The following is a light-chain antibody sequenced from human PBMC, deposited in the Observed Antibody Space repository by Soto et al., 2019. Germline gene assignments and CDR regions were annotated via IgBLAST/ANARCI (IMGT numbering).Light chain of an antibody. CDR3: QQSYSTPIT. Sequence: IHMTQSPSSLSASVGNRVAITCRASQSISNYLNWYQQKPGKAPKVLIYAASNLQSGVPSRFSGSGYGTDFNLTISSLQPEDFAAYYCQQSYSTPITFGQGTRLEIK. CDR2: AAS. CDR1: QSISNY. V-gene: IGKV1-39*01. J-gene: IGKJ5*01.